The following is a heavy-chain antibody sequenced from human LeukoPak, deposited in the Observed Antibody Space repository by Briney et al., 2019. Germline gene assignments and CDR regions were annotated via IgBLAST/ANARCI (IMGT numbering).Heavy chain of an antibody. Sequence: GGSLRLSCAASGFTFSSYAMHWARQAPGKGLEWVAVISYDGSNKYYADSVKGRFTISRDNSKNTLYLQMNSLRAEDTAVYYCARSVGSMVRGVIITTILDYWGQGTLVTVSS. CDR3: ARSVGSMVRGVIITTILDY. V-gene: IGHV3-30-3*01. J-gene: IGHJ4*02. CDR1: GFTFSSYA. D-gene: IGHD3-10*01. CDR2: ISYDGSNK.